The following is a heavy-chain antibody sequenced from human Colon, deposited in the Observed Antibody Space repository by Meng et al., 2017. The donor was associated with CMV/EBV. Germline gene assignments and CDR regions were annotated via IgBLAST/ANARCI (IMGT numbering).Heavy chain of an antibody. D-gene: IGHD2-2*01. CDR3: ARYCSATSCRPQ. V-gene: IGHV4-38-2*02. CDR1: GYSISSGYY. Sequence: SETLSLTCSVSGYSISSGYYWGWVRQPPGKGLEWIVSINYSGNSYYSPSLKSRVTVSVDTSKNQFSLNLSSVTAADTAVYYCARYCSATSCRPQWGQGTLVTVSS. J-gene: IGHJ4*02. CDR2: INYSGNS.